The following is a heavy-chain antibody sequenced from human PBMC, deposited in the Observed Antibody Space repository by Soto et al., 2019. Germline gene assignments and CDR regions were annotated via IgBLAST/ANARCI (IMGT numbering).Heavy chain of an antibody. J-gene: IGHJ4*02. CDR3: ARGLRTGDNYDYSRCLIY. CDR1: GGSVSSGGYY. V-gene: IGHV4-31*01. CDR2: IYHSGNT. D-gene: IGHD3-16*01. Sequence: QVQLQESGPGLVKPSQTLSLTCTVSGGSVSSGGYYWSWIRQHPGKGLEWIGYIYHSGNTYLNPHHKDQVLISVYTSNNQFYLKMSSVTAADTAVYYCARGLRTGDNYDYSRCLIYRGQGTLVGVSA.